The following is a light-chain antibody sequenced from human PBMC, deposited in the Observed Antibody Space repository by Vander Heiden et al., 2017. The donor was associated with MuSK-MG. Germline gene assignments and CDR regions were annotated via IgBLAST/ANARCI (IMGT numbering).Light chain of an antibody. J-gene: IGLJ3*02. CDR3: AAWDDSRNGWV. CDR1: TSNIGSNT. V-gene: IGLV1-44*01. Sequence: QSVLPQPPSASGTPGHRVTIPCSGSTSNIGSNTVNCYQQPPGTAPKPLPYSNNRRPSGVAARFSGTKCGTSAPLATSGLQEEDEDDYYCAAWDDSRNGWVFGGGTKLTVL. CDR2: SNN.